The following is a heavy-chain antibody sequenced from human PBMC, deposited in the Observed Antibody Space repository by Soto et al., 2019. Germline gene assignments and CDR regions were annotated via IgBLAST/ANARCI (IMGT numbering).Heavy chain of an antibody. CDR2: IIPIFGTA. CDR1: GGTFSSYA. CDR3: ARIQPDGYSGYVYQGFPSVPHWFDP. V-gene: IGHV1-69*01. Sequence: QVQLVQSGAEVQKPGSSVKVSCKASGGTFSSYAISWVRQAPGQGLEWMGGIIPIFGTANYAQKFQGRVTITADESTSTAYMELSSLRSEDTAVYYCARIQPDGYSGYVYQGFPSVPHWFDPWGQGTLVTVSS. D-gene: IGHD5-12*01. J-gene: IGHJ5*02.